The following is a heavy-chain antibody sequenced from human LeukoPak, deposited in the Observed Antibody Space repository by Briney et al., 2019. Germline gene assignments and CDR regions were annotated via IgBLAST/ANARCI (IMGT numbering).Heavy chain of an antibody. D-gene: IGHD3-9*01. J-gene: IGHJ4*02. CDR1: GFTFSSYE. Sequence: GGSLRLSCAASGFTFSSYEMNWVRQAPGKGLEWVSYISSSGSTIYYADSVKGRFTISRDNAKNSLYLQMNSLRAEDTAVYYCATFPPLRYFDWIKWGQGTLVTVSS. CDR2: ISSSGSTI. V-gene: IGHV3-48*03. CDR3: ATFPPLRYFDWIK.